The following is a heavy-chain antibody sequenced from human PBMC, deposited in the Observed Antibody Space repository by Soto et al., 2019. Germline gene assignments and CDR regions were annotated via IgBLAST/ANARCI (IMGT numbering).Heavy chain of an antibody. D-gene: IGHD3-10*01. Sequence: ASLKVSCKASGGTFSSYAISWWLQSPLQVLDWMGCINPDSGGTNYSQNFQGCVTMTRDTSISTAYMELSRLRSDDTAVYYCARDQASGGDYYGMDVWGQVTTVTGSS. CDR3: ARDQASGGDYYGMDV. V-gene: IGHV1-2*04. CDR1: GGTFSSYA. J-gene: IGHJ6*02. CDR2: INPDSGGT.